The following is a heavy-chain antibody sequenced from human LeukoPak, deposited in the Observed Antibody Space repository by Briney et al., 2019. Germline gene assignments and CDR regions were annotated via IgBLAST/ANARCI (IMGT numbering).Heavy chain of an antibody. CDR2: ISSSRSTI. J-gene: IGHJ6*04. V-gene: IGHV3-11*04. D-gene: IGHD3-10*02. Sequence: GRSLRLACAASGFTFSVYYMSWSRKAPGKWREWVSYISSSRSTIYYADSVKGRLTISRDKPKNSLYLQMNSLRAEDTAVYDYAELGITMIGGVWGKGTTATISS. CDR1: GFTFSVYY. CDR3: AELGITMIGGV.